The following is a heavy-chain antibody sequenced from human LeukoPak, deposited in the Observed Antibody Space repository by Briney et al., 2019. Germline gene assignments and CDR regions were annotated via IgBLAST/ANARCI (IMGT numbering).Heavy chain of an antibody. J-gene: IGHJ4*02. CDR1: GFTFSSYS. CDR3: ARGRAVAANYYFDY. CDR2: ISSSSSTI. D-gene: IGHD6-19*01. Sequence: HPGGSLRLSCAASGFTFSSYSMNWVRQAPGKGLEWVSYISSSSSTIYYADSVKGRFTISRDNAKNSLYLQMNSLRAEDTAVYYCARGRAVAANYYFDYWGQGTLVTVSS. V-gene: IGHV3-48*01.